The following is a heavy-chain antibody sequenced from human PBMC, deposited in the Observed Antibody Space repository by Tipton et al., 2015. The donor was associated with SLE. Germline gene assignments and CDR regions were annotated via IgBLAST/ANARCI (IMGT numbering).Heavy chain of an antibody. Sequence: SLRLSCAASGFIVTNYALHWVRQAPGKGPEWVAVDSYDGSKIRYGDSVKGRFTISRDNAENSLYLQMNSVGAEDTAVYYCVRHSYCVNACSRGSTYDIWGQVTMVTVCS. J-gene: IGHJ3*02. V-gene: IGHV3-30*04. CDR2: DSYDGSKI. CDR3: VRHSYCVNACSRGSTYDI. CDR1: GFIVTNYA. D-gene: IGHD2-21*01.